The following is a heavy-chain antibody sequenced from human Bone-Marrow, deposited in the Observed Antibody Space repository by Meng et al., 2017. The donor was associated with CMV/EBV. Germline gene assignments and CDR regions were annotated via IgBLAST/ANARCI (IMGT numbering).Heavy chain of an antibody. CDR3: ARGRIAAAGTPLFDP. J-gene: IGHJ5*02. Sequence: GESLKISCAASGFTFSSYSMNWVRQAPGKGLEWVSSISSSNSYIYYADSLKGRLTISRDKTKNSVYLQLNSRRAEDTAVYYCARGRIAAAGTPLFDPWGQGTLVTVSS. CDR1: GFTFSSYS. V-gene: IGHV3-21*01. CDR2: ISSSNSYI. D-gene: IGHD6-13*01.